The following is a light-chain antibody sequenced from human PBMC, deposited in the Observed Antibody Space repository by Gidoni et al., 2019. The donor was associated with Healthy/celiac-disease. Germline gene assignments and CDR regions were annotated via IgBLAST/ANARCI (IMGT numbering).Light chain of an antibody. CDR3: QAWDSSSRV. V-gene: IGLV3-1*01. CDR1: KLGDKY. J-gene: IGLJ3*02. Sequence: SYELTQPPSVSVSPGQTASITCSGDKLGDKYACWYQQKPGQSPVLVIYQDSKPPSGIPERFSGSNSGNTATLTISGTQAMDEADYYCQAWDSSSRVFGGGTKLTVL. CDR2: QDS.